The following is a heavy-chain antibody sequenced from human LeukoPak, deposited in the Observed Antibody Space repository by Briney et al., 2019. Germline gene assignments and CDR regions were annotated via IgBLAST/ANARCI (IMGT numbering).Heavy chain of an antibody. CDR3: AKDTAMVVYYFDC. Sequence: PGGSLRLSCAASGFTFSSYGMHWVRQAPGKGLEWVAFIRYDGSNKYYADSVKGRFTISRDNSKNTLYLQMNSLRAEDTAVYYCAKDTAMVVYYFDCWGQGTLVTVSS. V-gene: IGHV3-30*02. J-gene: IGHJ4*02. D-gene: IGHD5-18*01. CDR1: GFTFSSYG. CDR2: IRYDGSNK.